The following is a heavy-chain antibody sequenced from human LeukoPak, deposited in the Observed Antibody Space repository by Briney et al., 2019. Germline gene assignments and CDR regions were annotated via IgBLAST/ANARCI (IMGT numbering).Heavy chain of an antibody. CDR3: ARARATVTTYNWFDP. CDR2: ISSSSSYI. J-gene: IGHJ5*02. D-gene: IGHD4-17*01. V-gene: IGHV3-21*01. Sequence: GGSLRLSCAASGFTFSSYSMNWVRQAPGKGLEWVSSISSSSSYIYYADSVKGRFTISRDNAKNSLYLQMNSLRAEDTAVYYCARARATVTTYNWFDPWGQGTLVTVSS. CDR1: GFTFSSYS.